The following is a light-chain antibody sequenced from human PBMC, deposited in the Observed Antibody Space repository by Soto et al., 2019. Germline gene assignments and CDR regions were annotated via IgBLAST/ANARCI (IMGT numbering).Light chain of an antibody. CDR1: QNINTD. CDR2: GAS. J-gene: IGKJ1*01. Sequence: DIQMTQSPSSLSASAGDTVTITCRASQNINTDLNWYHQRPGKAPQLLISGASTLRSGVPSRFSGSGSGTDFTLTIGSLQPEDFGTYYCQQSYSFLRTFGPGTKVDIK. CDR3: QQSYSFLRT. V-gene: IGKV1-39*01.